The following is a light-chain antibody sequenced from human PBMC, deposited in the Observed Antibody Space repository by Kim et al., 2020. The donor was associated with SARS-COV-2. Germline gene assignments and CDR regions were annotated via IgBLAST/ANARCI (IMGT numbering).Light chain of an antibody. CDR1: QSVSSNY. CDR3: QQYGSSPCT. J-gene: IGKJ2*02. Sequence: TLSLSPGERATLSCWASQSVSSNYLAWYQQKPGQAPRLLIYDASSRATGIPDRFSGGGSGTDFTLTISRLEPEDFAVYYCQQYGSSPCTFGQGTKLEIK. V-gene: IGKV3-20*01. CDR2: DAS.